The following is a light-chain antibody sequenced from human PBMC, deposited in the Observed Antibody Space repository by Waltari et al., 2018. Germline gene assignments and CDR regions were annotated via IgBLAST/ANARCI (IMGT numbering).Light chain of an antibody. Sequence: QTALNKPDSVSGSPGQTNTSSCTATSNDIGTSKCDYWYPKTPCQAPKLIIYEFNQRPSGIFNPFSGSKSCNTAALTISVLQTDDYADYFFCSYVTGDTWVFGGGTKVAVL. CDR2: EFN. V-gene: IGLV2-23*02. J-gene: IGLJ3*02. CDR1: SNDIGTSKC. CDR3: CSYVTGDTWV.